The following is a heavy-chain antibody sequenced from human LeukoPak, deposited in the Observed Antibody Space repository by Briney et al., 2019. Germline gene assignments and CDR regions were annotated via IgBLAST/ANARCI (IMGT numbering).Heavy chain of an antibody. CDR2: IGGSGDST. J-gene: IGHJ5*02. V-gene: IGHV3-23*01. Sequence: PGGSLRLSCAASGFTFSSYAMTWVRQAPGKGLEWVSAIGGSGDSTYYADSVKGRFTISRDNAKNSLYLQMNSLTAEDTAVHYCVRAHHPGGWFDPWGQGTLVTVSS. D-gene: IGHD3-10*01. CDR3: VRAHHPGGWFDP. CDR1: GFTFSSYA.